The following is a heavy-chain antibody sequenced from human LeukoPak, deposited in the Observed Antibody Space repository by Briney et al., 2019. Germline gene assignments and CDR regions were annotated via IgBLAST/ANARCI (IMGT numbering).Heavy chain of an antibody. J-gene: IGHJ4*02. CDR3: AGVGYRAAVTTLDY. Sequence: PGGSLRLSCEASGFTFSSYEMNWVRQAPGKGLEWVSYISSSGSTVFYADSVKGRFTISRDNAKNSLYLQMNSLRAEDTAVYYCAGVGYRAAVTTLDYRGQGTLVTVSS. CDR2: ISSSGSTV. V-gene: IGHV3-48*03. D-gene: IGHD4-17*01. CDR1: GFTFSSYE.